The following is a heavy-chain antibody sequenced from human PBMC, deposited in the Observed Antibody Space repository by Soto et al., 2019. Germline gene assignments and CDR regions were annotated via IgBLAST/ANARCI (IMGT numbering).Heavy chain of an antibody. V-gene: IGHV4-39*01. CDR2: IYYSGST. Sequence: QLQLQESGPGLVKPSETLSLTCTVSGGSISSSSYYWGWIRQPPGKGLEWIGSIYYSGSTYYNPSLKSRVTISVDTSKNQFSLKLSSVTAADTAVYYCATHSIVLVPAHLDPWGQGTLVTVSP. CDR3: ATHSIVLVPAHLDP. J-gene: IGHJ5*02. CDR1: GGSISSSSYY. D-gene: IGHD2-2*01.